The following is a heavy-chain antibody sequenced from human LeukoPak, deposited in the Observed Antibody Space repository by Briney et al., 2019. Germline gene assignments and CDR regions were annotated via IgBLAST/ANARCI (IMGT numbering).Heavy chain of an antibody. D-gene: IGHD1-26*01. CDR1: GFTFSSYA. V-gene: IGHV3-23*01. CDR3: AKDRWESSLFDY. Sequence: PGGSLRLSCAASGFTFSSYAMSWVRQAPGKGLEWVSTISDSDGSTYYADSVKGRFTISRDNSKNTLYLQMNSLRAEDTAVYYCAKDRWESSLFDYWGQGTLVTVSS. CDR2: ISDSDGST. J-gene: IGHJ4*02.